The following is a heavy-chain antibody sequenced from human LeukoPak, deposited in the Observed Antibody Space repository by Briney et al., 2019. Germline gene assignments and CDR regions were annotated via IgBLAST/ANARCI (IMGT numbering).Heavy chain of an antibody. Sequence: GASVKVSCKASGYTFADYYMFWVRQPPGQGLEWMGWINPTSGGTKYVQKFQGRVTMTRDRSINTAYMELSSLTYDDTAVYYCATGGPVESAPTWFDPWGQGTLVTVSS. CDR2: INPTSGGT. V-gene: IGHV1-2*02. CDR1: GYTFADYY. J-gene: IGHJ5*02. CDR3: ATGGPVESAPTWFDP. D-gene: IGHD4-23*01.